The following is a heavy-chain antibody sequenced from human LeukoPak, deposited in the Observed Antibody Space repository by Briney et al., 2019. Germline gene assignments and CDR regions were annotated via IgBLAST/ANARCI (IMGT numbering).Heavy chain of an antibody. V-gene: IGHV3-30*02. CDR2: IRYDGGNK. Sequence: GGSLRLSCAASGFIFSSFGMHWVRQSPGKGLEWVAFIRYDGGNKYYADSVKGRFTISRDNSKNTLYLQMNSLRAEDTVIYYCAKEGDTAMVDGGGYWGQGTLVTVSS. D-gene: IGHD5-18*01. J-gene: IGHJ4*02. CDR1: GFIFSSFG. CDR3: AKEGDTAMVDGGGY.